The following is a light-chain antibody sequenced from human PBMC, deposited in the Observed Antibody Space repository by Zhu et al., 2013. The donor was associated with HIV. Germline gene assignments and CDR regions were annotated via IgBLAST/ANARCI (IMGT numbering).Light chain of an antibody. CDR2: DAS. Sequence: IQMTQSPSSLSASVGDRVTITCRASQGIRNDLAWYQQKPGKAPKVLIYDASTLESGVPSRFSGSGSDTHFSLTINDLQPEDFATYFCQQTYGTPWTFGQGTRVEI. CDR1: QGIRND. J-gene: IGKJ1*01. CDR3: QQTYGTPWT. V-gene: IGKV1-39*01.